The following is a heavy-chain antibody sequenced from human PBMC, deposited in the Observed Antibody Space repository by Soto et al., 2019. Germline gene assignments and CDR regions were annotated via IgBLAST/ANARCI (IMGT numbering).Heavy chain of an antibody. CDR2: IIPILGIA. V-gene: IGHV1-69*02. Sequence: QVQLVQSGAEVKKPGSSVKVSCKASGGTFSSYTISWVRQAHGQGLEWMVRIIPILGIANYAQKFQGRVTITADKSPSTAYMELRSLRSEDTAVYYGASEVCSSTSCQVRASVYGGQGTLVTVSS. J-gene: IGHJ4*02. D-gene: IGHD2-2*01. CDR1: GGTFSSYT. CDR3: ASEVCSSTSCQVRASVY.